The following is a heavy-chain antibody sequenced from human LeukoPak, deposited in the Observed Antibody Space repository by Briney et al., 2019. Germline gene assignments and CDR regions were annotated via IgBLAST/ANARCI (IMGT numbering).Heavy chain of an antibody. CDR1: GASISSSNW. CDR2: IYHSGTT. Sequence: SETLSLTCAVSGASISSSNWWSWVRQPPGKGLEWIGEIYHSGTTNYNPSLKGRVTTSVDKSKNQFSLKLSSVTAADTAVYYCAREYSWYYFDYWGQGTLVTVSS. V-gene: IGHV4-4*02. D-gene: IGHD2-15*01. CDR3: AREYSWYYFDY. J-gene: IGHJ4*02.